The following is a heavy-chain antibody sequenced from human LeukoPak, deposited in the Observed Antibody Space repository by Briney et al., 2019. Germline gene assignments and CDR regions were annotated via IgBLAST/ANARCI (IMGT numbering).Heavy chain of an antibody. D-gene: IGHD2-2*02. J-gene: IGHJ5*02. CDR3: ARGYCSSTSCYTSNNWFDL. V-gene: IGHV1-69*05. CDR2: IIPIFGTA. CDR1: GGTFSSYA. Sequence: SVKVSCKASGGTFSSYAISWVRQAPGQGLEWMGGIIPIFGTANYAQKFQGRVTITTDESTSTAYMELSSLRSEDTAVYYCARGYCSSTSCYTSNNWFDLWGQGTLVTVSS.